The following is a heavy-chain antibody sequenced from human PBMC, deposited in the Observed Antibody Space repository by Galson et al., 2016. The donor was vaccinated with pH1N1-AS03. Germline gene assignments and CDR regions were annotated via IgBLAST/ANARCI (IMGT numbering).Heavy chain of an antibody. J-gene: IGHJ4*02. D-gene: IGHD6-13*01. V-gene: IGHV3-30*04. CDR3: ARQGGHASSWYV. CDR2: ISFDGNNK. CDR1: GFTFSTFA. Sequence: SLRLSCAASGFTFSTFAMYWVRQAPGRGLEWVALISFDGNNKFYADSLRGRFTISRENSKNTLYLDINSLTTEDTAMYYCARQGGHASSWYVWGQGTLATVSS.